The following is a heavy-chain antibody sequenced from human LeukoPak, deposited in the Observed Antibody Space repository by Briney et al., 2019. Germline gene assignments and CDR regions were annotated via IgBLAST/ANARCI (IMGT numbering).Heavy chain of an antibody. CDR3: ARSSLGMGSSYYFDY. D-gene: IGHD6-6*01. CDR1: GGSFSGYY. Sequence: PSETLSLTCAVYGGSFSGYYWSWIRQPPGKGLEWIGEVNHSGNTNYNPSLKSRVTISVDTSKNQFSLKLSSVTAADTAVYYCARSSLGMGSSYYFDYWGQGTLVTVSS. CDR2: VNHSGNT. V-gene: IGHV4-34*01. J-gene: IGHJ4*02.